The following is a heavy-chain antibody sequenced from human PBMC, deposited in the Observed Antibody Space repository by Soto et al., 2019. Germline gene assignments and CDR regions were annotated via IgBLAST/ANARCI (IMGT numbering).Heavy chain of an antibody. CDR1: GFTFSSYA. D-gene: IGHD3-10*01. CDR3: ATLEGIWCGELMFDP. CDR2: ISYDGSNK. V-gene: IGHV3-30-3*01. Sequence: QVQLVESGGGVVQPGRSLRLSCAASGFTFSSYAMHWVRQAPGKGLEWVAVISYDGSNKYYADSVKGRFTISRDNSKNTLYLQMNSLRAEYTAVYYCATLEGIWCGELMFDPWGQGTLVTVSS. J-gene: IGHJ5*02.